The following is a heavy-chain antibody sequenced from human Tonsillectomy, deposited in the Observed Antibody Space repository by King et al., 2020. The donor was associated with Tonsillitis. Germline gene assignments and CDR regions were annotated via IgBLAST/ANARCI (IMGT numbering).Heavy chain of an antibody. CDR3: AGDLNPNSEGSPDDYDAFDN. J-gene: IGHJ3*02. V-gene: IGHV3-7*03. D-gene: IGHD1-26*01. Sequence: VQLVESGGGLVQPGGCLRLSCVASGFTFSRSWMNWVRQAPGKGLEWVANIKRDGREINHLDSVKRRFTISRDNAENSLYLQLGSLRAEDTAVYYCAGDLNPNSEGSPDDYDAFDNWG. CDR2: IKRDGREI. CDR1: GFTFSRSW.